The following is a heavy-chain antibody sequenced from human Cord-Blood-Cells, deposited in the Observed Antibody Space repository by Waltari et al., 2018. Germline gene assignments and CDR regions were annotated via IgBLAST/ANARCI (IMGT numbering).Heavy chain of an antibody. Sequence: QVQLVESGGGVVQPGRSLRLSCAASGFTFSSYGMHWVRQAPGKGLEWVAVISYDGSNKYYADSGKGRFTISRDNSKNTLYLQMNSLRAEDTAVYYCAVYSGSYDAFDIWGQGTMVTVSS. J-gene: IGHJ3*02. CDR3: AVYSGSYDAFDI. D-gene: IGHD1-26*01. CDR1: GFTFSSYG. V-gene: IGHV3-30*03. CDR2: ISYDGSNK.